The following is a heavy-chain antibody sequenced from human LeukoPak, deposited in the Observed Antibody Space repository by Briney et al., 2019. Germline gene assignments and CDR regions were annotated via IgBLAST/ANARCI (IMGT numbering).Heavy chain of an antibody. CDR2: IIPIFGTA. J-gene: IGHJ6*02. Sequence: SVKVSCKASGGTFSIYAISWVRQAPGQGLEWMGGIIPIFGTANYAQKFQGRVTITADESTSTAYMELSSLRSEDTAVYYCARNRYDSSGYLYYYYYGMDVWGQGTTVTVSS. CDR3: ARNRYDSSGYLYYYYYGMDV. V-gene: IGHV1-69*13. CDR1: GGTFSIYA. D-gene: IGHD3-22*01.